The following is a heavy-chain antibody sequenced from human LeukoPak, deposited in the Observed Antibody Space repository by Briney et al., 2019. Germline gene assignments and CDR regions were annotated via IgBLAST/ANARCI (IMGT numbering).Heavy chain of an antibody. Sequence: ASVCLSLTSSAYTFTHFYLHWVRHAHAQGLEWMGWIHINVGGTNYAPKCQCRVSMTRDTSINTAFLDVSGVTSDDAALYYCTKDAIRGCLSTYCWGQGTLVTVSA. CDR1: AYTFTHFY. CDR3: TKDAIRGCLSTYC. V-gene: IGHV1-2*02. CDR2: IHINVGGT. J-gene: IGHJ4*02. D-gene: IGHD6-19*01.